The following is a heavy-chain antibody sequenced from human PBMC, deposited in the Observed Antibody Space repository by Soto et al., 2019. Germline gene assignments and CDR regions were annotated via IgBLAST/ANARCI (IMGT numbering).Heavy chain of an antibody. Sequence: QVQLQESGPGLVKPSQTLSLTCTVSGTSISSGAYYWSWIRQPPGKGLEWIGYIYSSGATYYNPSPRSPITISIDTSKNQCSLKPTSVTAADTAVYYCARGGGYGDFDSWGQGTLVTVSS. D-gene: IGHD4-17*01. CDR1: GTSISSGAYY. CDR3: ARGGGYGDFDS. V-gene: IGHV4-30-4*01. CDR2: IYSSGAT. J-gene: IGHJ4*02.